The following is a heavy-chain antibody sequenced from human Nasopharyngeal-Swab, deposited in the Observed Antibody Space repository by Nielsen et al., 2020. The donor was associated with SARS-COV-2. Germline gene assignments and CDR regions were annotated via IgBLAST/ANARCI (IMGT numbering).Heavy chain of an antibody. J-gene: IGHJ4*02. CDR1: GFTLSSYS. Sequence: GESLKISCAASGFTLSSYSMNWVRQAPGKGLEGVSSISSSSTYIYYADSVKGRFTISRDNAKNSLYLQMNSLRAEDTAVYYCAKGFGPYVTAADYWGQGTLVTVSS. V-gene: IGHV3-21*01. D-gene: IGHD2-21*02. CDR2: ISSSSTYI. CDR3: AKGFGPYVTAADY.